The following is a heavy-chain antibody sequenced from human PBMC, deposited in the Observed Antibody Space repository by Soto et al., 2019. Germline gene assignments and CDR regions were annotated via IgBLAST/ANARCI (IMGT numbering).Heavy chain of an antibody. CDR3: AGGGYCRGGSCYSAAFDI. J-gene: IGHJ3*02. V-gene: IGHV1-69*02. CDR1: GGTFSSYT. Sequence: QVQLVQSGAEVKKPGSSVKVSCKASGGTFSSYTISWVRQAPGQGLEWMGRIIPILGIANYAQKFQGRVTIDADKSTSTADMELSSLRSEDTAVYYCAGGGYCRGGSCYSAAFDIWGQGTMVTVSS. CDR2: IIPILGIA. D-gene: IGHD2-15*01.